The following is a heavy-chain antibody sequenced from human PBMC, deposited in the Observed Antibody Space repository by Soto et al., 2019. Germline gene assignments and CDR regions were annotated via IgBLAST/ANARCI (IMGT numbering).Heavy chain of an antibody. V-gene: IGHV3-30*18. D-gene: IGHD1-26*01. J-gene: IGHJ4*02. CDR1: GFTFSHYA. CDR2: MSYDGSNE. Sequence: QVQLVESGGGVVQPGRSLRLSCAASGFTFSHYAMHWVRQAPGKGLGWVALMSYDGSNEYYADSLKGRFAISRDNSKNTLYLQMNSMGAEDTAVYYCAKGGRHNFDYWGQGTLVTVSS. CDR3: AKGGRHNFDY.